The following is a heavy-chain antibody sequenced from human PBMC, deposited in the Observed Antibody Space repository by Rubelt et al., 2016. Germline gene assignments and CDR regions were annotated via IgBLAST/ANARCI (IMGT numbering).Heavy chain of an antibody. V-gene: IGHV4-39*02. J-gene: IGHJ5*02. Sequence: QVQLQGSGPGLVKPSETLSLTCTVSGVSISGSTYYWGWIREPPGKGLEWIGSGYHTGNTYYNTSLTSSITISVDQSKNHFSLKVGSVTAADTAVYYCAREQGAWFDPWGQGTLVTVSS. CDR1: GVSISGSTYY. CDR3: AREQGAWFDP. CDR2: GYHTGNT. D-gene: IGHD1-26*01.